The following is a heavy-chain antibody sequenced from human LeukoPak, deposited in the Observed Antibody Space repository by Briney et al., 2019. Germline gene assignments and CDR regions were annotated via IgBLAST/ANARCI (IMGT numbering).Heavy chain of an antibody. D-gene: IGHD3-16*01. J-gene: IGHJ4*02. CDR1: GFTFSSYA. CDR2: ISGSGGST. V-gene: IGHV3-23*01. CDR3: AKGYYDYVWGSYYFDY. Sequence: GGSLRLSCAASGFTFSSYAMSWVRQAPGKGLERVSAISGSGGSTYYADSVKGRFTISRDNSRDTLYLQMNSLRAEDTAVYYCAKGYYDYVWGSYYFDYWGQGTLVTVSS.